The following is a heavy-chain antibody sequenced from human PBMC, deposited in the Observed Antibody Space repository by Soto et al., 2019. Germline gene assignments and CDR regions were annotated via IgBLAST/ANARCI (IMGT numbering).Heavy chain of an antibody. CDR1: GYTFTNYG. J-gene: IGHJ4*02. CDR2: ISPYNGNT. Sequence: QVQLVQSGAEVKKPGASVKVSCKASGYTFTNYGISWVRQAPGQGLEWMGWISPYNGNTNYAQKLQDRVTKTTDTSMSTAYMELRSLISDDTAVYYCARDLGVVVVTATFDYWGQGTLVTVSS. CDR3: ARDLGVVVVTATFDY. V-gene: IGHV1-18*01. D-gene: IGHD2-15*01.